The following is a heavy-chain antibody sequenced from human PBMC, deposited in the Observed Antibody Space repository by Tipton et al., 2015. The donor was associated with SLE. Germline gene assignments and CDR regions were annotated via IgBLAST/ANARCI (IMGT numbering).Heavy chain of an antibody. D-gene: IGHD6-13*01. V-gene: IGHV3-30-3*01. CDR1: GFTFSSYA. CDR2: ISYDGSNK. J-gene: IGHJ4*02. Sequence: SLRLSCAASGFTFSSYAMHWVRQAPGKGLEWVAVISYDGSNKYYADSVKGRFTISRDNSKNTLYLQMNSLRAEDTAVYYCAREWEQQLVIDYWGQGTLVTVSS. CDR3: AREWEQQLVIDY.